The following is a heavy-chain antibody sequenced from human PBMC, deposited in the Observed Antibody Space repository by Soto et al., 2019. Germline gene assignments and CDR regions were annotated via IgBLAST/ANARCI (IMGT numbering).Heavy chain of an antibody. CDR3: SRDGSGTCGY. D-gene: IGHD6-25*01. Sequence: QVQLVQSGAEVKKPGASVKISCKASGYSFTSHGISWVRQAPGQGLEWMGWISPYNGKTNCAQKLQGRVTMTTDTSTSTANMGLSSVRSDDKTVYCCSRDGSGTCGYWGQGTLVTVSS. V-gene: IGHV1-18*01. J-gene: IGHJ4*02. CDR1: GYSFTSHG. CDR2: ISPYNGKT.